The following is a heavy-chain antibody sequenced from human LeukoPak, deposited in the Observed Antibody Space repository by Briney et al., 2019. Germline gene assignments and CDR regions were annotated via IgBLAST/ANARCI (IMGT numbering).Heavy chain of an antibody. J-gene: IGHJ4*02. Sequence: SETLSLTCTLSGGSISTYYWSWIRQPPGKGLEWIGYIYYSGSTNYNPSLKSRVTISVDTSKNQFPLKLSSVTAADTAVYYCARGRNPGYYFDYWGQGTLVTVSS. D-gene: IGHD1-14*01. CDR1: GGSISTYY. V-gene: IGHV4-59*01. CDR2: IYYSGST. CDR3: ARGRNPGYYFDY.